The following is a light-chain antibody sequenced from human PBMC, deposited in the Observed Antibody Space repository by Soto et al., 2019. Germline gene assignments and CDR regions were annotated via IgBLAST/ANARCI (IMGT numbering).Light chain of an antibody. Sequence: SYELTQPPSVSVSPGQTASITGSGDKLGDKYACWYQQKPGQSPVLVIYQDSKRPSGIPERFSGSNSGNTATLTISGTQAMDEADYYCQAWDSSPAYVFGTVTKLTVL. J-gene: IGLJ1*01. CDR1: KLGDKY. V-gene: IGLV3-1*01. CDR3: QAWDSSPAYV. CDR2: QDS.